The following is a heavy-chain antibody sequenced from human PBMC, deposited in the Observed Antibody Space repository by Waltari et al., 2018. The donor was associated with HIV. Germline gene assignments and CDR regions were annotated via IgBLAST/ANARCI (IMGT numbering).Heavy chain of an antibody. D-gene: IGHD3-10*01. CDR3: ARRTRYGSYGMDV. CDR2: IHPGDSDT. Sequence: EVQLMQSGAEVKKPGESLKISCKGSGYSFTSYWIGWVRQMPGKGLEWMGIIHPGDSDTRYSPSFQGKVTISADKSITTAYLQWSSLKASDTAMYYCARRTRYGSYGMDVWGQGTTVTVSS. V-gene: IGHV5-51*03. CDR1: GYSFTSYW. J-gene: IGHJ6*02.